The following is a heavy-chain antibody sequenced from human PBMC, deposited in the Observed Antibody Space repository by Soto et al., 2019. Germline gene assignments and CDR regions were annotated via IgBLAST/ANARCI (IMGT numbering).Heavy chain of an antibody. V-gene: IGHV1-18*04. J-gene: IGHJ5*02. Sequence: ASVKVSCKASGYTFTSYGISWVRQAPGQGLEWMGWISAYNGNTNYAQKLQGRVTMTTDTSIATAYMELSSLRSDDTAIYYCARMETFGSLNWFDPWGQGTLVTVSS. CDR1: GYTFTSYG. CDR2: ISAYNGNT. D-gene: IGHD3-16*01. CDR3: ARMETFGSLNWFDP.